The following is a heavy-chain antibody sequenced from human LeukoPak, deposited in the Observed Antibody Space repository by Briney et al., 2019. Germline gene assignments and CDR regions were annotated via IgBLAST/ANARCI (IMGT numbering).Heavy chain of an antibody. V-gene: IGHV4-4*07. Sequence: SETLSLTCTVSGGSISSYYWSWIWPPAGKGLEWVGRIYTSGSTTYNPPLKRRVTMSVDTSKNQFSLKLSSVTAADTAVYYCARDVRYGDYPPYFVDWGQGTLVTVSS. CDR3: ARDVRYGDYPPYFVD. CDR2: IYTSGST. CDR1: GGSISSYY. D-gene: IGHD4-17*01. J-gene: IGHJ4*02.